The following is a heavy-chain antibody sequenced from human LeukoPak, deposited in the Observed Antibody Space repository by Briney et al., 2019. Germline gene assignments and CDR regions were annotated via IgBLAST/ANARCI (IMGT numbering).Heavy chain of an antibody. J-gene: IGHJ3*02. CDR1: GFTFSSYG. CDR3: AREGLRRAFDI. Sequence: GGSLRLSCAASGFTFSSYGMHWVRQAPGKGLEWVAVIWYDGSNKYYADSVKGRFTISRDNSKNTLYLQMNSLRAEDMAVYYCAREGLRRAFDIWGQGTMVTVSS. D-gene: IGHD5-12*01. CDR2: IWYDGSNK. V-gene: IGHV3-33*01.